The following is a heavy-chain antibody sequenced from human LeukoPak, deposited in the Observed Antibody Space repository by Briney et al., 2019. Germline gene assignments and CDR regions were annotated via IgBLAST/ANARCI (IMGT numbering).Heavy chain of an antibody. V-gene: IGHV3-43*02. CDR2: ISGDGGST. Sequence: GRSLRLSCAASGLTFDDYAMHWVRQAPGKGLEWVSLISGDGGSTYYADSVKGRFTISRDNSKNSLYLQMKSLRSEDTALYYCAKGDSSGYYAYYFDYWGQGTLVTVSS. CDR1: GLTFDDYA. D-gene: IGHD3-22*01. CDR3: AKGDSSGYYAYYFDY. J-gene: IGHJ4*02.